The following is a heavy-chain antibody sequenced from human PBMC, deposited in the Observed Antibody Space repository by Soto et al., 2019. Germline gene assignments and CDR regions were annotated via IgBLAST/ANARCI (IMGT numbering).Heavy chain of an antibody. Sequence: GGSLRLSCAASGFTVSSNYMSWVRQAPGKGLEWVSVIYSGGSTYYADSVKGRFTISRDNSKNTLYLQMNSLRAEDTAVYYCARESAGIAAAGTVPRDYWGQGTLSPSPQ. CDR1: GFTVSSNY. CDR2: IYSGGST. V-gene: IGHV3-66*01. J-gene: IGHJ4*02. CDR3: ARESAGIAAAGTVPRDY. D-gene: IGHD6-13*01.